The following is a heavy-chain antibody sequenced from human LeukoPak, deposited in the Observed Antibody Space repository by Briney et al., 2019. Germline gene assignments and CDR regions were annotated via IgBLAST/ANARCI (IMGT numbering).Heavy chain of an antibody. CDR3: AKGALGYCSSTSYPSGLDFDY. CDR1: GFTFSSYG. J-gene: IGHJ4*02. Sequence: PGRSLRLSCAASGFTFSSYGMHWVRQAPVKGLEWVAVIWYDGSNKYYADSVKGRFTISRDNSKNTLYLQMNSLRAEDTAVYYCAKGALGYCSSTSYPSGLDFDYWGQGTLVTVSS. D-gene: IGHD2-2*01. CDR2: IWYDGSNK. V-gene: IGHV3-33*06.